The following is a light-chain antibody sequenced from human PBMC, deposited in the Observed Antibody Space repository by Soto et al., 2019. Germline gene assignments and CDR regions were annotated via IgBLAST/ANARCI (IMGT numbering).Light chain of an antibody. V-gene: IGLV3-25*03. J-gene: IGLJ3*02. Sequence: SSELAQPPSVSVSPGQTARITCSGDALTKQYACWYQLKPGQAPVLAMYKDTERPSGIPERFSGSSSGTTVTLTISGVRAEDEADYYCLSADSSGTYRVFGGGTKVTVL. CDR2: KDT. CDR3: LSADSSGTYRV. CDR1: ALTKQY.